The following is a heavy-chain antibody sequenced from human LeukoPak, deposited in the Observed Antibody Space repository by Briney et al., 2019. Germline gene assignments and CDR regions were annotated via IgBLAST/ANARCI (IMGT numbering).Heavy chain of an antibody. CDR1: DGSFSDYF. D-gene: IGHD2-21*01. CDR3: ARVNCGETHCTENNWFDS. Sequence: PSETLSLTCAVYDGSFSDYFWSWIRQPPGQGLECIGEVNNGGNSNYSPPLKSRATISVDRPNPQISLKLNSVTVADTAVYYCARVNCGETHCTENNWFDSWGQGTLVTVSS. V-gene: IGHV4-34*01. CDR2: VNNGGNS. J-gene: IGHJ5*01.